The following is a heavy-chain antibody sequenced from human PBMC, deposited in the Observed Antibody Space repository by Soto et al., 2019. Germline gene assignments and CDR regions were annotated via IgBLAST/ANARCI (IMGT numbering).Heavy chain of an antibody. J-gene: IGHJ3*01. Sequence: QVQLVESGGGVVQPGTSLRLSCAASGFTFNNYGIHWVRQAPGTGLEWVAAISSDGMDKYYADSVKGRLTISRDNSKNTVYLQMHSLRAEDTAVYYCAKDQGIAASHGIDWGQGTMVTVSS. V-gene: IGHV3-30*18. D-gene: IGHD6-13*01. CDR3: AKDQGIAASHGID. CDR1: GFTFNNYG. CDR2: ISSDGMDK.